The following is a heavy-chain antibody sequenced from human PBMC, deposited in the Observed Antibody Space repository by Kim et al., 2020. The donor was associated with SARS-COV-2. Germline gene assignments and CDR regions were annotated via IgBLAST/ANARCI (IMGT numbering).Heavy chain of an antibody. D-gene: IGHD4-17*01. Sequence: DPRYSPSFQGQGTISADKSISTAYLQWSSLKASDAAMYYCARVTVDWFDPWGQGTLVTVSS. CDR3: ARVTVDWFDP. J-gene: IGHJ5*02. CDR2: DP. V-gene: IGHV5-51*01.